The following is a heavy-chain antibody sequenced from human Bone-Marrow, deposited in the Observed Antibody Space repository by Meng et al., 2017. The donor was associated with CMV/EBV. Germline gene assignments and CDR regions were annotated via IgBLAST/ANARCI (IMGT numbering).Heavy chain of an antibody. CDR3: ARGYLMFSVNYYYYGMDV. J-gene: IGHJ6*02. D-gene: IGHD3-10*02. CDR1: GFTFSSYG. Sequence: GGSLRLSCAASGFTFSSYGMHWVRQAPGKGLEWVAFIRYDGSNKYYADSVKGRFTISRDNSKNTLYLQMNSLRAEDTAVYHCARGYLMFSVNYYYYGMDVWGQGTTVTVSS. CDR2: IRYDGSNK. V-gene: IGHV3-30*02.